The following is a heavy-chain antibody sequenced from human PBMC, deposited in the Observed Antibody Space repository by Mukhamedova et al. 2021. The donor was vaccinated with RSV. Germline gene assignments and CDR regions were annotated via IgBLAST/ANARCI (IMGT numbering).Heavy chain of an antibody. CDR3: ARDRYNGYDFLDY. V-gene: IGHV3-11*01. Sequence: FTISRDNAKNSLYLQMNSLRAEDTAVYYCARDRYNGYDFLDYWGQGTQVTVSS. D-gene: IGHD5-12*01. J-gene: IGHJ4*02.